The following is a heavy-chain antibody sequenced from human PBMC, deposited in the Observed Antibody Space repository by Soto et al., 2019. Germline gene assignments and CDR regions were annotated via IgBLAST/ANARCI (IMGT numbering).Heavy chain of an antibody. V-gene: IGHV5-51*01. CDR2: IYPGDSDT. Sequence: PGESLKISCKGSGYSFTSYWIGWVRQMPGKGLEWMGIIYPGDSDTRYSPSFQGQVTISADKSISTAYLQWSSPKASDTAMYYCARHPTRSLYGDYVRRYYYYGMDVWGQGTTVTVSS. CDR1: GYSFTSYW. D-gene: IGHD4-17*01. CDR3: ARHPTRSLYGDYVRRYYYYGMDV. J-gene: IGHJ6*02.